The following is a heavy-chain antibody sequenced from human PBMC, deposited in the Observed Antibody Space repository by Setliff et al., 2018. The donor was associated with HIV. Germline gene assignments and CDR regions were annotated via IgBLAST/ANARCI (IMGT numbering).Heavy chain of an antibody. V-gene: IGHV3-30*02. D-gene: IGHD3-3*01. CDR1: GFTFSSYG. CDR3: ARDATYYNFWSGSYDAFDV. J-gene: IGHJ3*01. CDR2: IRYDESEK. Sequence: PRWSLRLSCPASGFTFSSYGMHWVRQAPGKGLEWVAFIRYDESEKYYIESVKGRFTISRDNSKKMLYLQMNSLRAEDTAVYYCARDATYYNFWSGSYDAFDVWGPGTMVTVSS.